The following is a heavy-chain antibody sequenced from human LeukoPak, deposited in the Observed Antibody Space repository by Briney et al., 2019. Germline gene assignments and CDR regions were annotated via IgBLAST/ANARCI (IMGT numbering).Heavy chain of an antibody. Sequence: PSETLSLTCTVSGGSISSYYRSWIRQPPGKGLEWIGYVYYSGSTNYNPSLKSRVTISVDTSKNQFSLKLSSVTAADTAVYYCARSRCSSTSCYSYGMDVWGQGTTVTVSS. D-gene: IGHD2-2*01. CDR2: VYYSGST. CDR3: ARSRCSSTSCYSYGMDV. J-gene: IGHJ6*02. CDR1: GGSISSYY. V-gene: IGHV4-59*01.